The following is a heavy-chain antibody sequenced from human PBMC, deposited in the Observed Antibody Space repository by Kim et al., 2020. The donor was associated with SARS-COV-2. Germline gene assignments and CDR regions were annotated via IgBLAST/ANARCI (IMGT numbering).Heavy chain of an antibody. J-gene: IGHJ6*02. V-gene: IGHV4-31*03. Sequence: SETMSLTCTVSGGSISSGGYYWSWIRQHPGKGLEWIGYIYYSGSTYYNPSLKSRVTISVDTSKNQFSLKLSSVTAADTAVYYCARDRITMVRGVITRYYYYGMDVWGPKTTVTVSS. CDR3: ARDRITMVRGVITRYYYYGMDV. CDR1: GGSISSGGYY. D-gene: IGHD3-10*01. CDR2: IYYSGST.